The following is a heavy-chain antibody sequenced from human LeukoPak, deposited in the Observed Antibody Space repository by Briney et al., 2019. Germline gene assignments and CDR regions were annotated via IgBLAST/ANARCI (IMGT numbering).Heavy chain of an antibody. Sequence: PGGSLRLSCAAFGFTFSSYGMSWVRQAPGKGLEWVGRIRNKANSYTTEYAASVKGRFTISRDDSKNSLYLQMNSLKCEDTAVYYCAREWDSGSYYLGYFDYWGQGTLVTVSS. V-gene: IGHV3-72*01. CDR3: AREWDSGSYYLGYFDY. D-gene: IGHD1-26*01. J-gene: IGHJ4*02. CDR2: IRNKANSYTT. CDR1: GFTFSSYG.